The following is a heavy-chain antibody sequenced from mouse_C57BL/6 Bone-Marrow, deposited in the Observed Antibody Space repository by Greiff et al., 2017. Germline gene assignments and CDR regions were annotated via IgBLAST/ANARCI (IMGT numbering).Heavy chain of an antibody. CDR2: IYPGSGST. CDR1: GYTFTSYW. V-gene: IGHV1-55*01. D-gene: IGHD1-1*02. Sequence: QVQLQQPGAELVKPGASVKMSCKASGYTFTSYWITWVKQRPGPGLEWIRVIYPGSGSTNYNEKFTGKATLTVDTSSSTAYMQLSSLTSEDSAVYYCARRWDYFDYGGQGTTLTVSS. CDR3: ARRWDYFDY. J-gene: IGHJ2*01.